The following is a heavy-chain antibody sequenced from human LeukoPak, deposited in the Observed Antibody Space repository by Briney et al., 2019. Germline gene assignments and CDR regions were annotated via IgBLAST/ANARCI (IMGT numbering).Heavy chain of an antibody. J-gene: IGHJ4*02. V-gene: IGHV3-30*18. CDR2: ISYDGNNE. Sequence: GGSLRLSCAASGFTFNGYGMHWVRQAPGKGLEWVAFISYDGNNEHCADSVKGRFTISRDKSKNTLYLQMNSLRAEDTAVYYCAKDSRHIVVVTAIQSSYFDYWGQGTLVTVSS. CDR1: GFTFNGYG. CDR3: AKDSRHIVVVTAIQSSYFDY. D-gene: IGHD2-21*02.